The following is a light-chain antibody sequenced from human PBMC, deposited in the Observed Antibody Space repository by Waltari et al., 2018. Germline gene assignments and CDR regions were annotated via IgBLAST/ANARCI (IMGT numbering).Light chain of an antibody. Sequence: DIQMTQYPSSLSASVGDRVTITCRASQAISNYLAWYQQKPGKVPKLLIYAASILQSGVPSRFSGTGSGTGFSLTISSLQPEDVATYYCQKYNSAPLTFGGGTKVEIK. J-gene: IGKJ4*01. CDR3: QKYNSAPLT. CDR2: AAS. V-gene: IGKV1-27*01. CDR1: QAISNY.